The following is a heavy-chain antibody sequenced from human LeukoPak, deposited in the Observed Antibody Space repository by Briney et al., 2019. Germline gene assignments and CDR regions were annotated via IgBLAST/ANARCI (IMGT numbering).Heavy chain of an antibody. Sequence: GGSLRLSCAASGFTFSSYGIHWVRQAPGKGLEWVAVISYDGSNKYYADSVKGRFTISRDNSKNTLYLQMNSLRAEDTAVYYCAKDPGYGDYPNGLDYWGQGTLVTVSS. V-gene: IGHV3-30*18. CDR3: AKDPGYGDYPNGLDY. J-gene: IGHJ4*02. CDR2: ISYDGSNK. D-gene: IGHD4-17*01. CDR1: GFTFSSYG.